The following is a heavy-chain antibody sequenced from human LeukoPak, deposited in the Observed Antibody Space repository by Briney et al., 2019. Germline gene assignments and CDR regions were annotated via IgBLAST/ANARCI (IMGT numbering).Heavy chain of an antibody. CDR3: ATSQYQLGFDY. CDR2: VSAYNGNT. Sequence: GASVKVSCKASGYTFTGYYMHWVRQAPGQGLEWMGWVSAYNGNTNYAQKLQGRVTMTTDTSTSTAYMELRSLRSDDTAVYYCATSQYQLGFDYWGQGTLVTVSS. D-gene: IGHD2-2*01. CDR1: GYTFTGYY. V-gene: IGHV1-18*04. J-gene: IGHJ4*02.